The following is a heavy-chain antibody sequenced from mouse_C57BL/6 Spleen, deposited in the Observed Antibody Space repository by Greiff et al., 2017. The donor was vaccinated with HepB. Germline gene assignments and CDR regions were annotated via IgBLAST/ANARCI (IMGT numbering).Heavy chain of an antibody. CDR3: ARDRWLLRGNWYFDD. D-gene: IGHD2-3*01. CDR2: ISDGGSYT. Sequence: EVKLQESGGGLVKPGGSLKLSCAASGFTFSSYAMSWVRQTPEKRLEWVATISDGGSYTYYPDNVKGRFTISRDNAKNNLYLQMSHLKSEDTAMYYCARDRWLLRGNWYFDDWGTGTTVTVSS. V-gene: IGHV5-4*01. CDR1: GFTFSSYA. J-gene: IGHJ1*03.